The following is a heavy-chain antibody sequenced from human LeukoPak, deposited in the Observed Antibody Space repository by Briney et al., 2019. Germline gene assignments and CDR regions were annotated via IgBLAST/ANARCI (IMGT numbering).Heavy chain of an antibody. J-gene: IGHJ4*02. CDR2: ISGSGGST. CDR1: GFTFSSYG. V-gene: IGHV3-23*01. Sequence: GGSLRLSCAASGFTFSSYGMHWARQAPGKGLEWVSSISGSGGSTYYADSVKGRFTISRDNSKNTLYLQMNSLRDEDTAIYYCAKSSYYDASGYYREYYFDYWGQGTLVTVSS. D-gene: IGHD3-22*01. CDR3: AKSSYYDASGYYREYYFDY.